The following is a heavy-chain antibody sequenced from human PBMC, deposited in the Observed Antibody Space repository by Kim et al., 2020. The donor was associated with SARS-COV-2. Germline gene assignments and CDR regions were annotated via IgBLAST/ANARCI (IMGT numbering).Heavy chain of an antibody. V-gene: IGHV4-39*01. J-gene: IGHJ4*01. CDR1: GGSISSSSYY. D-gene: IGHD3-10*01. Sequence: SETLSLTCTVSGGSISSSSYYWGWIRQPPGKGLEWIGSIYYSGSTYYNPSLKSRVTISVDTSKNQFSLKLSSVTAADTAVYYCARQKSYYGSGSYYGFD. CDR2: IYYSGST. CDR3: ARQKSYYGSGSYYGFD.